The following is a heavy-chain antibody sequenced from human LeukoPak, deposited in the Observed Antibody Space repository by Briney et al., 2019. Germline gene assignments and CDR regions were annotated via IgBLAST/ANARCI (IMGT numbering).Heavy chain of an antibody. D-gene: IGHD3-10*01. J-gene: IGHJ4*02. CDR1: GFTFSNYN. V-gene: IGHV3-48*01. CDR2: ISSSSSTI. CDR3: ARDHYYGSGSSYKDY. Sequence: PGGSLRLSCAASGFTFSNYNMNWVRQAPGKGLEWVSYISSSSSTIYYADSVKGRFTISRDNAKNSLYLQMNSPRAEDTAVYYCARDHYYGSGSSYKDYWGQGSLVTVSS.